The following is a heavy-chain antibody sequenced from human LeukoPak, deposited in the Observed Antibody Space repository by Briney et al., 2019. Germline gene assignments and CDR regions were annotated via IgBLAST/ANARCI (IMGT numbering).Heavy chain of an antibody. V-gene: IGHV3-7*01. CDR2: MNQDGSAK. D-gene: IGHD3-16*01. CDR1: GFTFSDSW. J-gene: IGHJ6*02. Sequence: GESLRLSCAAPGFTFSDSWMSWVRQAPGKGLEWVANMNQDGSAKGYVDSVKGRFTISRDNARNSLYLQMSSLRPEDTAVYYCATYTHWVAGDVWGQGTTVTVSS. CDR3: ATYTHWVAGDV.